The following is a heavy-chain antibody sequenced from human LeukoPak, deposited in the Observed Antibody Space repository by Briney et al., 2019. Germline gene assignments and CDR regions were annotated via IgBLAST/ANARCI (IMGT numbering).Heavy chain of an antibody. CDR1: GYTFTSYG. V-gene: IGHV1-18*01. Sequence: ASVKVSCKASGYTFTSYGISWVRQAPGQGLEWVGWISAYNGNTNYAQKLQGRVTMTTDTSTSTAYMDLRSLRSDDTAVYYCARVNYGDYGVYYYHMDVWGKGTTVTVSS. CDR2: ISAYNGNT. J-gene: IGHJ6*03. D-gene: IGHD4-17*01. CDR3: ARVNYGDYGVYYYHMDV.